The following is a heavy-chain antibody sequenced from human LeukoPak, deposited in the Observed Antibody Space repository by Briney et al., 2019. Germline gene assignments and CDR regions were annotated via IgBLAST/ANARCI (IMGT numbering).Heavy chain of an antibody. CDR2: FDPEDGET. Sequence: ASVKVSSKVSGYTLTELSMHWVRQAPGKGLEWMGGFDPEDGETIYAQKFQGRVTMTEDTSTVTAYMELSSLRSEDTAVYYCATAPRGYDSNFDYWGQGTLVTVSS. V-gene: IGHV1-24*01. J-gene: IGHJ4*02. CDR3: ATAPRGYDSNFDY. D-gene: IGHD5-12*01. CDR1: GYTLTELS.